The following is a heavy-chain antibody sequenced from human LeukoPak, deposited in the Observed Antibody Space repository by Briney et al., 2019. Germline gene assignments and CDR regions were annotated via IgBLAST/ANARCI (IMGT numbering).Heavy chain of an antibody. J-gene: IGHJ4*02. Sequence: SETLSLTCTVSGGSISSSSYYWGWIRQPPGKGLEWIGSIYYSGSTYYNPSLKSRVTISVDTSKNQFSLKLSSVTAADTAVYYCARERRNYYGSGSYYNFERSPHNYNFDYWGQGTLVTVSS. D-gene: IGHD3-10*01. CDR1: GGSISSSSYY. CDR2: IYYSGST. V-gene: IGHV4-39*07. CDR3: ARERRNYYGSGSYYNFERSPHNYNFDY.